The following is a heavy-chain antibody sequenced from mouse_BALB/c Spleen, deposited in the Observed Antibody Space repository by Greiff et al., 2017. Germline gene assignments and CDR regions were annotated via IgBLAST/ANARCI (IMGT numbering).Heavy chain of an antibody. CDR3: ARGRGDAPYAMDY. V-gene: IGHV5-6-5*01. CDR2: ISSGGST. J-gene: IGHJ4*01. CDR1: GFTFSSYA. Sequence: EVKVVESGGGLVKPGGSLKLSCAASGFTFSSYAMSWVRQTPEKRLEWVASISSGGSTYYPDSVKGRFTISRDNARNILYLQMSSLRSEDTAMYYCARGRGDAPYAMDYWGQGTSVTVSS. D-gene: IGHD2-13*01.